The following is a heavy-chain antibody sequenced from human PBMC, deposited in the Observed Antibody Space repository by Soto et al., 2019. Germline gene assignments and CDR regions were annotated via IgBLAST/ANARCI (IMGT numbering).Heavy chain of an antibody. CDR3: ARGINYYASGDDAFDI. Sequence: QVQLVQSGAEVKKPGASVKVSCKASGYTFTSYDINWVRQATGQGLEWMGWMNPNSGNTGYAQKFQGRVTMTRNTSISTAYMELSSLRSEDTAVYYCARGINYYASGDDAFDIWGQGTMVTASS. D-gene: IGHD3-10*01. J-gene: IGHJ3*02. CDR1: GYTFTSYD. V-gene: IGHV1-8*01. CDR2: MNPNSGNT.